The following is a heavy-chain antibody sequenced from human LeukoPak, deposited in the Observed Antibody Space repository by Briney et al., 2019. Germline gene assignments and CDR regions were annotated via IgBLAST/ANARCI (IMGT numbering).Heavy chain of an antibody. CDR1: GFTFSTNA. D-gene: IGHD1-26*01. CDR2: ISGSGAST. J-gene: IGHJ4*02. Sequence: GGSLRLSCLTSGFTFSTNAMSWVRQAPGKGLEWISGISGSGASTYYADSVSGRFTISRDNSRNTLYLQMNSLRGDDTAVYYCAKDVGKWESLHFFDYWGQGTLVTVSS. CDR3: AKDVGKWESLHFFDY. V-gene: IGHV3-23*01.